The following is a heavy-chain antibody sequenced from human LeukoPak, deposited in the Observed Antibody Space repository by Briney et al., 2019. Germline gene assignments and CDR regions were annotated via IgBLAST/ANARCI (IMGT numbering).Heavy chain of an antibody. CDR1: GFTFSIYW. CDR2: INQDGAEK. J-gene: IGHJ4*02. CDR3: ARDWNYYDSSGYYYPEDYFDY. D-gene: IGHD3-22*01. V-gene: IGHV3-7*01. Sequence: GGSLRLSCAASGFTFSIYWMTWVRQAPGKGLEWVANINQDGAEKYYVDSVKGRFTISRDNAKNSLYLQMNSLRAEDTAVYYCARDWNYYDSSGYYYPEDYFDYWGQGTLVTVSS.